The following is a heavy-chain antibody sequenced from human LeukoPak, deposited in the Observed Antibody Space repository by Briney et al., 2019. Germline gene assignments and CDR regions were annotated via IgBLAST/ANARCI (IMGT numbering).Heavy chain of an antibody. CDR3: ARDFLTGYFDY. V-gene: IGHV3-48*02. CDR1: GFTFSTYN. Sequence: PGGSLRLSCAASGFTFSTYNMNWVRQAPGKGLEWVSYISSSGSTKYYADSVKGRFTISRDNVKNSLFLQMNSLSDEDTAVCYCARDFLTGYFDYWGQGTLVTVSS. J-gene: IGHJ4*02. CDR2: ISSSGSTK. D-gene: IGHD3-9*01.